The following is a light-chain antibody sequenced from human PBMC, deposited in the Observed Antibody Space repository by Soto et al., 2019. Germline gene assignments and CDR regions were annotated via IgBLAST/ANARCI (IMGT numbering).Light chain of an antibody. V-gene: IGLV2-8*01. Sequence: QSALTQPPSASGSPGQSVTISCTGTSGDVGAYDYVSWYQQHPGKAPKLLIYEVTKRPLGVPDRFSGSKSGNAASLTVSGLQAEDEADYYCVSFAGGTYVFGTGTKLTVL. J-gene: IGLJ1*01. CDR3: VSFAGGTYV. CDR1: SGDVGAYDY. CDR2: EVT.